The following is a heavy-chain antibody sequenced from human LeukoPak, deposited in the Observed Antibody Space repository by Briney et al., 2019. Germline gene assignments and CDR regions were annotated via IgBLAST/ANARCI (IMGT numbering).Heavy chain of an antibody. J-gene: IGHJ5*02. CDR2: TYYRFTWYN. V-gene: IGHV6-1*01. CDR1: GDSVSGNSVT. CDR3: ARRLTQYDCFDP. Sequence: SQTLSLTCAISGDSVSGNSVTWNWIRQSPSRGLEWLGRTYYRFTWYNDYAVSVRGRITVNPDTSKNQFSLHLNSVTPEDTAVYYCARRLTQYDCFDPWGQGILVTVSS. D-gene: IGHD2-2*01.